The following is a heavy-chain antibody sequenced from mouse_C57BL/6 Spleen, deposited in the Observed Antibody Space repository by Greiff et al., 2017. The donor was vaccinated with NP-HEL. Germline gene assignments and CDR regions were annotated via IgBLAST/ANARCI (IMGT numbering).Heavy chain of an antibody. CDR3: AMVATHYYAMDY. CDR2: IDPSDSYT. J-gene: IGHJ4*01. Sequence: QVQLQQPGAELVMPGASVKLSCKASGYTFTSYWMHWVKQRPGQGLEWIGEIDPSDSYTNYNQKFKGKSTLTVDKSSSTAYMQLSSLTSEDSAVYYCAMVATHYYAMDYWGQGTSVTVSS. V-gene: IGHV1-69*01. D-gene: IGHD1-1*02. CDR1: GYTFTSYW.